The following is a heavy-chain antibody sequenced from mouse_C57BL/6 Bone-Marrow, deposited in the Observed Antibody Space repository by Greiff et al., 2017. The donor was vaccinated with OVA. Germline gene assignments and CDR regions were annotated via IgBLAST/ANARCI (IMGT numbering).Heavy chain of an antibody. Sequence: QVQLQQPGAELVKPGASVKLSCKASGYTFTSYWMHWVKQRPGQGLEWIGMIHPNSGSTNYNEKFKSKATLSVDKSSSTAYMQLSSLTSEDSAVYYCAGSSYWYFDVWGTGTTVTVSS. CDR1: GYTFTSYW. J-gene: IGHJ1*03. CDR2: IHPNSGST. V-gene: IGHV1-64*01. D-gene: IGHD1-1*01. CDR3: AGSSYWYFDV.